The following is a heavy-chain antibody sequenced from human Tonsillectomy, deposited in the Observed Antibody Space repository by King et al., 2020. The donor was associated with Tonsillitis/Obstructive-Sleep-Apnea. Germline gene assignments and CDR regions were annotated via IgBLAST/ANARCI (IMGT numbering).Heavy chain of an antibody. J-gene: IGHJ6*02. Sequence: VQLVESGGGLVQPGGSLRISCAASGFTFSSYAMSWVRQAPGKGLEWVSGISGSGGSTYYADSVKGRFTISKSNSRNTLYLQMNSLRSEDTAVYYCAKDIEIRVAYSSYYGIDVWGQATTVTVSS. CDR2: ISGSGGST. V-gene: IGHV3-23*04. CDR1: GFTFSSYA. CDR3: AKDIEIRVAYSSYYGIDV. D-gene: IGHD2/OR15-2a*01.